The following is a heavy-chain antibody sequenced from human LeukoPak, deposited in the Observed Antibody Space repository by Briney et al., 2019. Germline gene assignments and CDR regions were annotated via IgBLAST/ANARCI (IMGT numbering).Heavy chain of an antibody. CDR2: ISYDGSNK. D-gene: IGHD1-1*01. J-gene: IGHJ3*02. CDR1: GFTFSSYA. V-gene: IGHV3-30-3*01. Sequence: PGRSLRLSCAASGFTFSSYAMHWVRQAPGKGLEWVAVISYDGSNKYYADSVKGRFTISRDNSKNTLYLQMNSLRAEDTAVYYCARAPVNWNALQAFDIWGQGTMVTVSS. CDR3: ARAPVNWNALQAFDI.